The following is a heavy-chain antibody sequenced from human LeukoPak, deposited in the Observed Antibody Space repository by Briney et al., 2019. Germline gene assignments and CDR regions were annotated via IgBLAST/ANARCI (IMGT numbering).Heavy chain of an antibody. CDR3: VRASGSFDY. CDR2: IWSDGSNK. D-gene: IGHD3-10*01. J-gene: IGHJ4*02. V-gene: IGHV3-33*01. CDR1: GFTFSDYG. Sequence: GGSLRLFCAASGFTFSDYGIHWVRQAPGKGLEWVAVIWSDGSNKYHADSVKGRFTISRENSKNTLYLRMNSLRVEDTAVYYCVRASGSFDYWGQGTLVTVSS.